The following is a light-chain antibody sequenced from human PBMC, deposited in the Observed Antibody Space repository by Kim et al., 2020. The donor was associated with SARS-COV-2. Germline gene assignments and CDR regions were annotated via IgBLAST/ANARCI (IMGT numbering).Light chain of an antibody. V-gene: IGKV3-15*01. CDR3: QQYHNWPRT. CDR1: QSVSSN. Sequence: VSQGDSTTLSGRTRQSVSSNLAWYQQKPGQAPRLLIYGASTRATDIPARFSGSESGTEFTLTISGLQSEDFAVYYCQQYHNWPRTFGQGTKVDIK. CDR2: GAS. J-gene: IGKJ1*01.